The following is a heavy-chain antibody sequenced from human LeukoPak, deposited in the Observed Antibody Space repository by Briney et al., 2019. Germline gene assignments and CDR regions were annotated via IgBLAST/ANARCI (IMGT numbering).Heavy chain of an antibody. Sequence: SETLSLTCTDSGVSISSYYWSWIRQPPGKGRVWIRYINYSGSTNYNPSLKSRVTISVDTSKNQFSLKLSSVTAADTAVYYCARGTYSSGWYYFDYWGQGTLVTVSS. J-gene: IGHJ4*02. V-gene: IGHV4-59*08. CDR1: GVSISSYY. CDR3: ARGTYSSGWYYFDY. CDR2: INYSGST. D-gene: IGHD6-19*01.